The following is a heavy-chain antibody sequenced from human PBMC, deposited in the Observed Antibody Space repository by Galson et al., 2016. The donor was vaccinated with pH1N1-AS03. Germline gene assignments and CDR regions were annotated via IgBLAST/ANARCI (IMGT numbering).Heavy chain of an antibody. CDR3: ARDPDPNNIGWYYFDN. Sequence: SLRLSCAASGFTFSNYWMHWVRQVPGRGLMWVSGIKSGGGGTRYADSVKGRFIIPRDDAKNTLYLQMNSLRAEDTALYYCARDPDPNNIGWYYFDNWGQGILVTVSS. J-gene: IGHJ4*02. V-gene: IGHV3-74*01. CDR2: IKSGGGGT. CDR1: GFTFSNYW. D-gene: IGHD6-19*01.